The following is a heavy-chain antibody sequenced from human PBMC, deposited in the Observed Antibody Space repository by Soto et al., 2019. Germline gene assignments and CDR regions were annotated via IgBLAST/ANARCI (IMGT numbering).Heavy chain of an antibody. Sequence: ASVKVSCKVSGYTLTELSMHWVRQAPGKGLEWMGGFDPEDGETIYAQKFQGRVTMTEDTSTDTAYMELSSLRSEDTAVYYCATGYIVVVPAASFDRMDVWGQGTTVTVSS. V-gene: IGHV1-24*01. CDR2: FDPEDGET. CDR1: GYTLTELS. D-gene: IGHD2-2*01. CDR3: ATGYIVVVPAASFDRMDV. J-gene: IGHJ6*02.